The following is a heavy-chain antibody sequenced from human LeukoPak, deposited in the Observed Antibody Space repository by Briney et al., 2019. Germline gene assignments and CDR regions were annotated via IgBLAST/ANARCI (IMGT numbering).Heavy chain of an antibody. CDR1: GYTFTGYY. V-gene: IGHV1-2*02. CDR2: INPNSGGA. CDR3: ASLDEWETFDY. D-gene: IGHD1-26*01. J-gene: IGHJ4*02. Sequence: GASVKVSCKASGYTFTGYYMQWVRQAPGQGLEWMGWINPNSGGANYAQKFQGRVTMTRDTSISTAYMDLSRLRSDDTAVYYCASLDEWETFDYWGQGTLVTVSS.